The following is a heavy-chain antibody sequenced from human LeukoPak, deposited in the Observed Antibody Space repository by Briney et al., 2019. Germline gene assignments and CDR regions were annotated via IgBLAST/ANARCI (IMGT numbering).Heavy chain of an antibody. CDR3: ARDRHVDTPTAEAFDI. J-gene: IGHJ3*02. Sequence: SETLSLTCTVSGGSISSYYWSWIRQPPGKGLEWIGYIYYSGSTNYNPSLKSRVTISVDTSKNQFSLKLSSVTAADTAVYYCARDRHVDTPTAEAFDIWGQGTMVTVS. CDR1: GGSISSYY. V-gene: IGHV4-59*01. CDR2: IYYSGST. D-gene: IGHD5-18*01.